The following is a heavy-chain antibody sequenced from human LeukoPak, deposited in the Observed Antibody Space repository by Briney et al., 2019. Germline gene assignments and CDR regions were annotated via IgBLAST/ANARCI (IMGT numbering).Heavy chain of an antibody. Sequence: GESLQISCQGSGSSFTSYWIGWVRQLPGKGLEWMGIIYPGDSDTRYSPSFQGQVTISADKSISTAYLQWSSLKASDTAMYYCARHAIFGVVKSWFDPWGQGTLVTVSS. V-gene: IGHV5-51*01. CDR2: IYPGDSDT. J-gene: IGHJ5*02. CDR1: GSSFTSYW. D-gene: IGHD3-3*01. CDR3: ARHAIFGVVKSWFDP.